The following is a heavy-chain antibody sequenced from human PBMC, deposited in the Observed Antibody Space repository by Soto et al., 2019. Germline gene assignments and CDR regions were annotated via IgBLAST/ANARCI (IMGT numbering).Heavy chain of an antibody. V-gene: IGHV4-61*08. CDR1: GASVSTEGYY. J-gene: IGHJ6*02. Sequence: PSETLSLTCTVSGASVSTEGYYWSWIRQPPGKGLEWIGYVYHSGITNYNPSLKSRVTTSVDTSKNQVSLRLYSVTAADTGVYYCARLRRLAAVPNYYYHCMEVGGQGTTVAVSS. CDR2: VYHSGIT. CDR3: ARLRRLAAVPNYYYHCMEV. D-gene: IGHD6-13*01.